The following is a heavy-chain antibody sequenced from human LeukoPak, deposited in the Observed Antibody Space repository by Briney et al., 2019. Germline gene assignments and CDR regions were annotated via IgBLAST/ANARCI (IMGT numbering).Heavy chain of an antibody. D-gene: IGHD6-13*01. CDR1: GFTFSSYG. J-gene: IGHJ5*02. CDR2: ISGSGGST. CDR3: AKDHGIAAAGTAWFDP. Sequence: GGSLRLSCAASGFTFSSYGMSWVRQAPGKGLEWVSAISGSGGSTYYADSVKGRFTISRDNSKNTLYLQMNSLRAEDTAVYHCAKDHGIAAAGTAWFDPWGQGTLVTVSS. V-gene: IGHV3-23*01.